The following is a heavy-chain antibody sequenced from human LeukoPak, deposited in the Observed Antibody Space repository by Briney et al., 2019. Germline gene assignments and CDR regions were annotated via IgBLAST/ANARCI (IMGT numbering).Heavy chain of an antibody. CDR1: GFTFNNYA. D-gene: IGHD1-26*01. CDR3: TKERSGTYPRDFDF. V-gene: IGHV3-23*01. CDR2: IRGGRGAT. J-gene: IGHJ4*02. Sequence: GGSLRLSCAASGFTFNNYAMNWVRQAPGKRLEWVSAIRGGRGATFYADSVKGRFTISRDNSKNTPYLQMNSLRAEDTAVYYCTKERSGTYPRDFDFWGQGTLVTVSS.